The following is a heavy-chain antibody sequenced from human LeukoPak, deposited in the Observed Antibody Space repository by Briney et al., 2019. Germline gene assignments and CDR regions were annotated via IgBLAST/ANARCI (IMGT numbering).Heavy chain of an antibody. D-gene: IGHD1-26*01. J-gene: IGHJ4*02. Sequence: PSETLSLTCTVSGGSISSSSYYWGWIRQPPGKGLEWIGSIYYSGSTYYNPSLKSRVTISVDTSKNQFSLKLSSVTAADTAVYYCARDPSGSYYADYWGQGTLVTVSS. CDR1: GGSISSSSYY. CDR2: IYYSGST. V-gene: IGHV4-39*07. CDR3: ARDPSGSYYADY.